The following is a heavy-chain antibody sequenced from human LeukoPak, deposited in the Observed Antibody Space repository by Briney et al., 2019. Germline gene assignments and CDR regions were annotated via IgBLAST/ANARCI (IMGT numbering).Heavy chain of an antibody. CDR2: IIPILGIA. Sequence: GASVKVSCTASGGTFSIYAISWVRQAPGQGLEWMGRIIPILGIANYAQKFQGRVTITADKSTSTAYMELSRLRSDDTAVYYCARDHSSGRPYYFDYWGQGTLVTVSS. V-gene: IGHV1-69*04. J-gene: IGHJ4*02. CDR3: ARDHSSGRPYYFDY. CDR1: GGTFSIYA. D-gene: IGHD6-19*01.